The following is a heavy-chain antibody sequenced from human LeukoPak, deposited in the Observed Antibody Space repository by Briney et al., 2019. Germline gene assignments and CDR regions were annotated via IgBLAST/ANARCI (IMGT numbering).Heavy chain of an antibody. J-gene: IGHJ4*02. CDR3: ARTRGGGYGFDY. V-gene: IGHV3-33*01. CDR1: GFTFSSYG. CDR2: IWYDGSNK. Sequence: GGSLRLSCAASGFTFSSYGMHWVRQAPGKGLEWVAVIWYDGSNKYYADSVKGRFTISRDNSKNTLYLQMNSLRAEDTAVYYCARTRGGGYGFDYWGQGTLVTVSS. D-gene: IGHD5-18*01.